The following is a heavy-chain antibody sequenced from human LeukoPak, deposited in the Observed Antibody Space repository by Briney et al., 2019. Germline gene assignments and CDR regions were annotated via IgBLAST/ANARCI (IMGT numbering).Heavy chain of an antibody. CDR1: GYTFNKYG. CDR2: INTNTGNP. V-gene: IGHV7-4-1*02. D-gene: IGHD1-26*01. Sequence: GASVKVSCKASGYTFNKYGMHWVRQSPGQGLEWMGWINTNTGNPTYAQGFTGRFVFSLDTSVSTAYLQISSLKAEDNAIYYCAKDIVGATKSPDYWGQGTLVTVSS. CDR3: AKDIVGATKSPDY. J-gene: IGHJ4*02.